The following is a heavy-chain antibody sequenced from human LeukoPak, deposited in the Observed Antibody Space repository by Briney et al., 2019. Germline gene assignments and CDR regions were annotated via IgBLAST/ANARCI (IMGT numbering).Heavy chain of an antibody. CDR1: GGSISSNY. CDR2: IYYSGST. D-gene: IGHD6-13*01. V-gene: IGHV4-59*01. J-gene: IGHJ3*02. Sequence: SETLSLTCTASGGSISSNYWSWIRQPPGKGLEWIGYIYYSGSTNYNPSLKSRVTISVDTSKNQFSLKLSSVTAADTAVYYCAREKDSSSWYGGGAFDIWGQGTMVTVSS. CDR3: AREKDSSSWYGGGAFDI.